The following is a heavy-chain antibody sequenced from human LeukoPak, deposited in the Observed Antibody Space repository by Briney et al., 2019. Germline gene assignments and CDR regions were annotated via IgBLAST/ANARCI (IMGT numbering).Heavy chain of an antibody. J-gene: IGHJ6*02. V-gene: IGHV3-30-3*01. CDR2: ISYDGSNK. CDR3: ARDQTYSSSSYYYYGMDV. Sequence: PGRSLRLSCAASGFTFSSYAMHWVRQAPGKGLEWVAVISYDGSNKYYADSVKDRFTISRDNSKNTLYLQMNSLRAEDTAVYYCARDQTYSSSSYYYYGMDVWGQGTTVTVSS. CDR1: GFTFSSYA. D-gene: IGHD6-6*01.